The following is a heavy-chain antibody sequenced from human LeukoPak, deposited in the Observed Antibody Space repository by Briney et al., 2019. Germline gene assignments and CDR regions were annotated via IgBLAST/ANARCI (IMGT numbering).Heavy chain of an antibody. Sequence: GGSLRLSCAASRFAFSRSWMAWVRQSPGKGLEWVANIKQDGSTKHYADSLKGRFTISRDNPKNSLYLQMNSLRADDTAVYYCARDTDGSLDYWGQGILVTVAS. CDR3: ARDTDGSLDY. CDR1: RFAFSRSW. J-gene: IGHJ4*02. V-gene: IGHV3-7*01. D-gene: IGHD1-26*01. CDR2: IKQDGSTK.